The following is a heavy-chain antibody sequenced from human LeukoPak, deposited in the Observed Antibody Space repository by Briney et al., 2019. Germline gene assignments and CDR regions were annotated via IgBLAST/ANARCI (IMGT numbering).Heavy chain of an antibody. D-gene: IGHD3-3*01. Sequence: GGSLRLSCAASGFTFSDHYMDWVRQAPGKGLEWVGRTRNKANSYTTEYAASVKGRLTISRDDSKNSLYLQMNSLKTEDTAVYYCARGLDDFWSGYYIHWGQGTLVTVSS. CDR1: GFTFSDHY. CDR2: TRNKANSYTT. V-gene: IGHV3-72*01. CDR3: ARGLDDFWSGYYIH. J-gene: IGHJ4*02.